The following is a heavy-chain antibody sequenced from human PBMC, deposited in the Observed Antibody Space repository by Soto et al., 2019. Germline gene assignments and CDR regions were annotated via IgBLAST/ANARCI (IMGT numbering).Heavy chain of an antibody. CDR2: IFYSGST. CDR1: GGSISSYY. D-gene: IGHD4-17*01. CDR3: ARRYGDAVDF. J-gene: IGHJ4*02. V-gene: IGHV4-59*01. Sequence: QVQLQESGPGLVKPSETLSLTCTVSGGSISSYYWSWIRQPPGKRLEWIGYIFYSGSTNYNPSLKSRVTISVDPSKNQFSLKLSSVTAADTAVYYCARRYGDAVDFWGQGTLVTVSS.